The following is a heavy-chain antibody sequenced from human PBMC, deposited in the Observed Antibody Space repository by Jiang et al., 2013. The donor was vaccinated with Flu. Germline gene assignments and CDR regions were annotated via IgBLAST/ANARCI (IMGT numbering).Heavy chain of an antibody. D-gene: IGHD2-15*01. Sequence: QSGSELKKPGASVKVSCKASGYTFTRVCYELGCDRPLDKGLSGWDGSTPTLGTQRMPRASQDDLSSPWTPSVSTAYLQISSLKAEDTAVYYCASCSGGSCYSLMPWGQGTLVTVSS. CDR1: GYTFTRVC. J-gene: IGHJ4*02. CDR2: STPTLGT. V-gene: IGHV7-4-1*02. CDR3: ASCSGGSCYSLMP.